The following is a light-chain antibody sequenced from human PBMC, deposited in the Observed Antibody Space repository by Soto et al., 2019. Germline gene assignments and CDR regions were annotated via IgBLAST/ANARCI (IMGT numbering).Light chain of an antibody. J-gene: IGKJ3*01. Sequence: DIQMTQSPSSLSASVGDRVTITCQASQDISNYLNWYQQKPGKAPKLLIYDASSLETGVPSRFSGSGSGTDFTFTISSLQAEDIATYYCQQYDNLPATFGPGTKVDIK. V-gene: IGKV1-33*01. CDR3: QQYDNLPAT. CDR1: QDISNY. CDR2: DAS.